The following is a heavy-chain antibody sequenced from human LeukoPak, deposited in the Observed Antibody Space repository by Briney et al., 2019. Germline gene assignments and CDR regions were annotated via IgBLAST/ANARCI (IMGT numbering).Heavy chain of an antibody. D-gene: IGHD7-27*01. J-gene: IGHJ4*02. CDR1: GFTFSSYW. CDR3: GRFTRSGDSVY. V-gene: IGHV3-7*04. Sequence: TGGSLRLSCAASGFTFSSYWMSWVRQAPGKGLEWVANIKQDGSEKQHVDAVKGRFAISRDNAENSLYLQMNSLKAEDTAVYYCGRFTRSGDSVYWGQGTLVTVSS. CDR2: IKQDGSEK.